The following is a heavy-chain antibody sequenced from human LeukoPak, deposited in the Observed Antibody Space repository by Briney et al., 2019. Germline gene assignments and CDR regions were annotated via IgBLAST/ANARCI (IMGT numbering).Heavy chain of an antibody. CDR1: GFTVSSNY. CDR2: ISSSSSTI. Sequence: GGSLRLSCAASGFTVSSNYMSWVRQAPGKGLEWVSYISSSSSTIYYADSVKGRFTISRDNAKNSLYLQMNSLRAEDTAVYYCARGNRLGFFYDSSGYYFDYWGQGTLVTVSS. V-gene: IGHV3-48*04. J-gene: IGHJ4*02. D-gene: IGHD3-22*01. CDR3: ARGNRLGFFYDSSGYYFDY.